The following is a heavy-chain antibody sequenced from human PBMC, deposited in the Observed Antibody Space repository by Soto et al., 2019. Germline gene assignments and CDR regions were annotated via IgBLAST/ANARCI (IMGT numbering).Heavy chain of an antibody. CDR3: ARDRRDYYDSSGYYTGGGGMDV. CDR1: GGSISSYY. Sequence: SETLYLTCTVSGGSISSYYWSWIRQPPGKGLEWIGYIYYSGSTNYNPSLKSRVTISVDTSKNQFSLKLSSVTAADTAVYYCARDRRDYYDSSGYYTGGGGMDVWGQGTTVTVSS. V-gene: IGHV4-59*01. J-gene: IGHJ6*02. D-gene: IGHD3-22*01. CDR2: IYYSGST.